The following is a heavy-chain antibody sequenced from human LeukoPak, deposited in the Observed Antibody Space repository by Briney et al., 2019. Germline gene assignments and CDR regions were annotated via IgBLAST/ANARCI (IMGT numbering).Heavy chain of an antibody. V-gene: IGHV4-59*01. D-gene: IGHD3-10*01. Sequence: PETLSLTCTVSGGSISSYYWSWIRQPPGKGLEWIGYIYYSGSTNYNPSLKSRVTISVDTSKNQFSLKLSSVTAADTAVYYCASTMVRGVIRPPHGAFDIWGQGTMVTVSS. CDR3: ASTMVRGVIRPPHGAFDI. J-gene: IGHJ3*02. CDR2: IYYSGST. CDR1: GGSISSYY.